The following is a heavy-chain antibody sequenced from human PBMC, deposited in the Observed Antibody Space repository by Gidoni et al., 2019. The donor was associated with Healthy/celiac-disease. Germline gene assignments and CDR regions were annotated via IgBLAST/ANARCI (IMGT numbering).Heavy chain of an antibody. V-gene: IGHV4-39*01. CDR3: ARLRFTRGSGSPTGYNWFDP. D-gene: IGHD3-10*01. CDR2: IYYSGST. Sequence: QLQLQESGPGLVKPSETLSLTCTVSGGSISSSSYYWGWIRQPPGKGLEWIGSIYYSGSTYYNPSLKSRVTISVDTSKNQFSLKLSSVTAADTAVYYCARLRFTRGSGSPTGYNWFDPWGQGTLVTVSS. J-gene: IGHJ5*02. CDR1: GGSISSSSYY.